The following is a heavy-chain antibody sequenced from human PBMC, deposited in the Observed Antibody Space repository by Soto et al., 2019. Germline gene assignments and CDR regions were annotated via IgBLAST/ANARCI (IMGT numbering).Heavy chain of an antibody. J-gene: IGHJ6*02. CDR2: ISYDGSNK. CDR1: RFTFSSYG. D-gene: IGHD6-19*01. V-gene: IGHV3-30*18. Sequence: GGSLRLSCAASRFTFSSYGMHWVRQAPGKGLEWVAVISYDGSNKYYADSVKGRFTISRDNSKNTLYLQMNSLRAEDTAVYYCAKNTADLAGLYYYYGMDVWGQGTTVTVSS. CDR3: AKNTADLAGLYYYYGMDV.